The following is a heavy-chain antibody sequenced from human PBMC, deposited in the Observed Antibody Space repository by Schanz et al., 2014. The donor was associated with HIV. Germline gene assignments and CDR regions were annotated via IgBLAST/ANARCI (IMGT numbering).Heavy chain of an antibody. J-gene: IGHJ4*02. CDR2: ISWNRGSI. CDR1: GFTFDDYA. Sequence: VQLVESGGGVVQPGRSLRLSCAASGFTFDDYAMHWVRQAPGKGLEWVSGISWNRGSIGYADSVKGRFTISRDNAKNSLFLHMNSLRAEDTALYFCATTFCFGGSCHTGPFDHWGRGTLVTVSS. D-gene: IGHD2-15*01. CDR3: ATTFCFGGSCHTGPFDH. V-gene: IGHV3-9*01.